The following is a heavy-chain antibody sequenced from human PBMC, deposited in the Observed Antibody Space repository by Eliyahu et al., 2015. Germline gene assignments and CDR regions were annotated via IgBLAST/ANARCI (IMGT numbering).Heavy chain of an antibody. V-gene: IGHV3-48*03. Sequence: EVQLVESGGGLVQPGGSLRLSCAASGFTFSSXEMNWXRQAPGKGLEWVSYISSSGSTIYYADSVKGRFTISRDNAKNSLYLQMNSLRAEDTAVYYCARVGYYYGGNTEIYYYYGMDVWGQGTTVIVSS. CDR2: ISSSGSTI. J-gene: IGHJ6*02. D-gene: IGHD3-10*01. CDR3: ARVGYYYGGNTEIYYYYGMDV. CDR1: GFTFSSXE.